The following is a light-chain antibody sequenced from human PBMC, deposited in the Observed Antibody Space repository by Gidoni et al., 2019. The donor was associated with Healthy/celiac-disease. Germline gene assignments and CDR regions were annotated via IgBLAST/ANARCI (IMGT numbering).Light chain of an antibody. Sequence: DIQMTTSPSTLSASVGARVTITCRASQSISSWLAWYQQKPGKAPKLLIYDASSLESGVPSRFSGSGAGTEFTLTISSLQPDDFATYYCKQYNSYSKLTFGGGTKVEIK. CDR3: KQYNSYSKLT. CDR2: DAS. V-gene: IGKV1-5*01. CDR1: QSISSW. J-gene: IGKJ4*01.